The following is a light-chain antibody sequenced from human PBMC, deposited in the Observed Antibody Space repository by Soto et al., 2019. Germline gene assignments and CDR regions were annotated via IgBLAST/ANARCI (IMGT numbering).Light chain of an antibody. Sequence: EVVLTQSPGTLSLSPGERATLSCRASQSVSSNYLAWYQQKPGQAPRLLIYGAFTRATGIPDRFSGSGSGTGFTLPITRLEPEDFAVDYCQQYGRSPSLTFGGGTKVEMK. CDR1: QSVSSNY. V-gene: IGKV3-20*01. J-gene: IGKJ4*01. CDR2: GAF. CDR3: QQYGRSPSLT.